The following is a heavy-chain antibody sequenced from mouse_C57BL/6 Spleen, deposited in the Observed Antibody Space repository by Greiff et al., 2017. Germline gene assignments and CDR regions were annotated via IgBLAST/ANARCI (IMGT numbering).Heavy chain of an antibody. CDR3: ALTGDYDDWFAY. J-gene: IGHJ3*01. V-gene: IGHV3-1*01. CDR2: ISYSGST. Sequence: EVQLQESGPGMVKPSQSLSLTCTVTGYSITSGYDWHWIRHFPGNKLEWMGYISYSGSTNSNPSLKSRISITHDTSKNHFFLKLNSVTTEDTATYYCALTGDYDDWFAYWGQGTLVTVSA. D-gene: IGHD2-4*01. CDR1: GYSITSGYD.